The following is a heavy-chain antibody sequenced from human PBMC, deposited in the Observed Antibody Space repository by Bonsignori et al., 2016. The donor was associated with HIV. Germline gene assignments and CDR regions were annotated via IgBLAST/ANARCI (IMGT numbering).Heavy chain of an antibody. J-gene: IGHJ3*02. V-gene: IGHV3-9*01. CDR2: ISWNSVTI. D-gene: IGHD6-19*01. Sequence: GGSLRLSCAASGFTFDDYAMHWVRQAPGKGLEWVSGISWNSVTIGYADSVKGRFTISRDNAKNSLYLQMNSLRVEDTALYYCASYSSGWYRAFDIWGQGTKVTVSS. CDR3: ASYSSGWYRAFDI. CDR1: GFTFDDYA.